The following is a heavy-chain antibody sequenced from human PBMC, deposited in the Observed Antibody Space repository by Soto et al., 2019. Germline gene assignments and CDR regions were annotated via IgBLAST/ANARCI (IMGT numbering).Heavy chain of an antibody. Sequence: QVQLVESGGGVVQPGRSLRLSCAASGFTFSSYGMHWVRQAPGKGLEWVAVISYDGSNKYYADSVKGRFTISRDNSKNTLYLQMNSLRAEDTAVYYCAKAPLTYFDWLLGGYDYWGQGTLVTVSS. CDR2: ISYDGSNK. D-gene: IGHD3-9*01. J-gene: IGHJ4*02. V-gene: IGHV3-30*18. CDR3: AKAPLTYFDWLLGGYDY. CDR1: GFTFSSYG.